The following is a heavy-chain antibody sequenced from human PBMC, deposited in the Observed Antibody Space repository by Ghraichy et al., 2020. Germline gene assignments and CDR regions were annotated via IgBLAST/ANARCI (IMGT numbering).Heavy chain of an antibody. Sequence: SETLSLTCTVSGGSISSYYWSWIRQPPGKGLEWIGYIYYSGSTNYNPSLKSRVTISVDTSKNQFSLKLSSVTAADTAVYYCARSDCSGGSCYGYWGQGTLVTVSS. CDR1: GGSISSYY. J-gene: IGHJ4*02. V-gene: IGHV4-59*01. CDR2: IYYSGST. D-gene: IGHD2-15*01. CDR3: ARSDCSGGSCYGY.